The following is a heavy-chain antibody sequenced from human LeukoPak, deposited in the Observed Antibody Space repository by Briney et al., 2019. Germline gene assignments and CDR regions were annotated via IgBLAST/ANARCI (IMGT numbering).Heavy chain of an antibody. V-gene: IGHV1-2*02. Sequence: ASVKVSCKASGYTFTGYYMHWVRQAPGQGLEWMGWINPNSGGTNYAQKFQGRVTMTRDTSISTAYMELSRLRSDDTAVYYCARSGPTFGVVTYYYYYTDVWGKGTTVTVSS. J-gene: IGHJ6*03. D-gene: IGHD3-3*01. CDR2: INPNSGGT. CDR3: ARSGPTFGVVTYYYYYTDV. CDR1: GYTFTGYY.